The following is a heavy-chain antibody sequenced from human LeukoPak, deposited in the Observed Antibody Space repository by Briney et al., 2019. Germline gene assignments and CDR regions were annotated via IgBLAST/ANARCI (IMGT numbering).Heavy chain of an antibody. CDR2: IRSSSSYI. CDR3: ARDRYSSSYRWFDP. J-gene: IGHJ5*02. V-gene: IGHV3-21*01. CDR1: GFTFSSYS. D-gene: IGHD6-6*01. Sequence: PGGSLRLSCAASGFTFSSYSMNWVRQAPGKGLEWVSSIRSSSSYIYYADSVKGRFTISRDNAKNSLYLQMNSLRAEDTAVYYCARDRYSSSYRWFDPWGQGTLVTVSS.